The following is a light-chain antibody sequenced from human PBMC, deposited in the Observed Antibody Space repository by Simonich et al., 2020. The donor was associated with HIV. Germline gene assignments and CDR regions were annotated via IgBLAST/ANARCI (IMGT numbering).Light chain of an antibody. CDR3: MQVLQTPYT. CDR1: QSLLYSNGYNY. J-gene: IGKJ2*01. Sequence: DIVMTQSPLSLPVPPGEPASISCRCSQSLLYSNGYNYLDWYLQKPGQSPHLLIYLGSTRASGVPDRFSGSGSGTDFTLKISRVEAEDVGVYYCMQVLQTPYTFGQGTKLEIK. CDR2: LGS. V-gene: IGKV2-28*01.